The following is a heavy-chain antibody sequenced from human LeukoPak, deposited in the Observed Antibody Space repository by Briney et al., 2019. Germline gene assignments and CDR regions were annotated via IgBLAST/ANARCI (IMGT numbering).Heavy chain of an antibody. V-gene: IGHV4-4*07. CDR2: IYSSVST. CDR3: ARDVYYYGSGTYYNALDYYYYMDV. Sequence: PSETLSLTGTVSGDSISGYYWSWIRPPAGKGLEWIGRIYSSVSTNYNPSLKSRVTMSVDTSKNQFSLQLRSVTAADTAVYYCARDVYYYGSGTYYNALDYYYYMDVWGKGTTVTVSS. CDR1: GDSISGYY. D-gene: IGHD3-10*01. J-gene: IGHJ6*03.